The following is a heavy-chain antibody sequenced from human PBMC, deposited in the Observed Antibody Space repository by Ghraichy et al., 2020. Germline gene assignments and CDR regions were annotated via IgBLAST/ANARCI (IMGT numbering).Heavy chain of an antibody. CDR1: GFTFSSYG. D-gene: IGHD3-3*01. CDR3: AKDKGRKFWSGHLYYFDY. J-gene: IGHJ4*02. Sequence: LSLTCAASGFTFSSYGMHWVRQAPGKGLEWVAVISYDGSNKYYADSVKGRFTISRDNSKNTLYLQMNSLRAEDTAVYYCAKDKGRKFWSGHLYYFDYWGQGTLVTGPS. CDR2: ISYDGSNK. V-gene: IGHV3-30*18.